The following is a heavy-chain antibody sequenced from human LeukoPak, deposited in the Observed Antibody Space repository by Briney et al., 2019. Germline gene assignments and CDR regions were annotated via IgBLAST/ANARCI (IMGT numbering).Heavy chain of an antibody. CDR1: GGSISSNNYY. J-gene: IGHJ4*02. CDR3: ARHRKVDTAGDY. V-gene: IGHV4-39*01. Sequence: PSETLSLTCTVSGGSISSNNYYWGWVRQPPGKGLEWIGSIYYTGSAYYNPSLKSRVTISVDTSRNQFSLKLTSVTAADTAVHYCARHRKVDTAGDYWGRGALVTVSS. D-gene: IGHD5-18*01. CDR2: IYYTGSA.